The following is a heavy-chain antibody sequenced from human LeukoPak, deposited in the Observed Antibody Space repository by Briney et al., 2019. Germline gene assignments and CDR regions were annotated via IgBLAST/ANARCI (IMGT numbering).Heavy chain of an antibody. CDR1: GFAFNTYA. D-gene: IGHD3-10*01. J-gene: IGHJ4*02. CDR2: ISTSSST. CDR3: AREDYYGSGSYRDFDY. V-gene: IGHV3-23*01. Sequence: GSLRLSCAASGFAFNTYAMSWVRQAPGKGLQWVSAISTSSSTYYAGSVKGRFTISRDNSKNTVYLQMNSLRADDTAVYYCAREDYYGSGSYRDFDYWGQGTLVTVSS.